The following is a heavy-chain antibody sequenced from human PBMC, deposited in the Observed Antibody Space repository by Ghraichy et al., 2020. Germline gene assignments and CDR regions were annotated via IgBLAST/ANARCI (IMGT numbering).Heavy chain of an antibody. J-gene: IGHJ3*02. V-gene: IGHV5-51*01. CDR3: ARRYCSSTSCSLYPKRPMVSGDAFDI. CDR1: GYSFTSYW. CDR2: IYPGDSDT. Sequence: GESLNISCKGSGYSFTSYWIGWVRQMPGKGLEWMGIIYPGDSDTRYSPSFQGQVTISADKSISTAYLQWSSLKASDTAMYYCARRYCSSTSCSLYPKRPMVSGDAFDIWGQGTMVTVSS. D-gene: IGHD2-2*01.